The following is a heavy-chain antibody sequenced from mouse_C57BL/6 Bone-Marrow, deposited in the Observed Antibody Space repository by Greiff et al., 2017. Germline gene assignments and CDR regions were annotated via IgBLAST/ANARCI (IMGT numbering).Heavy chain of an antibody. Sequence: VQLQQSGAELAKPGASVKLFCKAFGYTFTSYWMHWVKQRPGQGLEWIGYINPSSGYTKYNQKFKDKATLTAEQSSSTAYMHLSSLTYEDAAVYYCARGGPRFAYWGQGTLVTVSA. CDR3: ARGGPRFAY. V-gene: IGHV1-7*01. CDR2: INPSSGYT. J-gene: IGHJ3*01. CDR1: GYTFTSYW. D-gene: IGHD3-3*01.